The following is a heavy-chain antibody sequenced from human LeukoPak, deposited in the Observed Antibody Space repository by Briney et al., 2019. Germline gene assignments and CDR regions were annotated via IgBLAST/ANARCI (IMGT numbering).Heavy chain of an antibody. CDR3: TRVSGAYDVSDY. CDR1: GFTFSSHW. J-gene: IGHJ4*02. D-gene: IGHD3-3*01. V-gene: IGHV3-7*03. CDR2: IREDGSLQ. Sequence: GSPRVSCAASGFTFSSHWMSWVRQAPGEGLEWVANIREDGSLQYYVDSVEGRLTISRDNARKSVFLQMNTLRVDDTAVYYCTRVSGAYDVSDYWGQGALVIVSS.